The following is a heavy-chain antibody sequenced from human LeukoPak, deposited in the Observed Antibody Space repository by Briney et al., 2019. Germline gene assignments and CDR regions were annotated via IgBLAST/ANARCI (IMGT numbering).Heavy chain of an antibody. CDR2: IYHSGST. Sequence: SETLSLTCTVSGGSISSGGYYWSWIRQPPGKGLEWIGYIYHSGSTYYNPSLKSRVTISVDRSKNQFSLKLSSVTAADTAVYYCARTGTYSSSVAKSDYWGQGTLVTVSS. V-gene: IGHV4-30-2*01. CDR3: ARTGTYSSSVAKSDY. CDR1: GGSISSGGYY. D-gene: IGHD6-6*01. J-gene: IGHJ4*02.